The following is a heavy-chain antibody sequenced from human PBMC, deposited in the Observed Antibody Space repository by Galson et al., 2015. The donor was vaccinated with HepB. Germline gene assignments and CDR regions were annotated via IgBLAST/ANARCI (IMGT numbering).Heavy chain of an antibody. J-gene: IGHJ4*02. D-gene: IGHD6-6*01. CDR2: MYYSWSP. V-gene: IGHV4-39*01. CDR3: ARQREASIGPRSGIFDY. CDR1: GGSISSSSHY. Sequence: SGGSISSSSHYWAWIRLPPGKGLEWIGSMYYSWSPYYNPSLKSRVTMSVDTSRNHFSLKLSSVTAADTAVYYCARQREASIGPRSGIFDYWGQGAPVTVSS.